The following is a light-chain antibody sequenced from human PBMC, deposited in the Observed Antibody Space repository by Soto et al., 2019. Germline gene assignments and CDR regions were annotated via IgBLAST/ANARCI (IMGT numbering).Light chain of an antibody. CDR1: QSVSSNY. Sequence: EIVLTQSPGTLSLSPGERVTLSCRASQSVSSNYLAWYQQKPGQAPRLLLYGASSRATGIPDRFSGRGSGTDFPLTISRLEPEDFAVYYCQQPGSSTGTFGQGTKGEI. CDR2: GAS. CDR3: QQPGSSTGT. V-gene: IGKV3-20*01. J-gene: IGKJ1*01.